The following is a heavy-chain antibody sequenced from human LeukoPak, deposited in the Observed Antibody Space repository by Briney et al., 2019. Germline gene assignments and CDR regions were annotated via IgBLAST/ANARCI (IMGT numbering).Heavy chain of an antibody. D-gene: IGHD6-19*01. CDR1: GFTFSSYA. V-gene: IGHV3-30*01. CDR3: ASTYTSGWSKPFDY. CDR2: ISYDGSNK. Sequence: GGSLRPSCAASGFTFSSYAMHWVRQAPGKGLEWVAAISYDGSNKYHAESVKGRFTISRDNSKNTLYLQMNSLRDEDTAVYYCASTYTSGWSKPFDYWGQGTLVTVSS. J-gene: IGHJ4*02.